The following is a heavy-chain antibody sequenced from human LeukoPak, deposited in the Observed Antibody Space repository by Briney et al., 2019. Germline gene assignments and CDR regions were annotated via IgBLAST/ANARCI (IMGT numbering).Heavy chain of an antibody. CDR2: IYPGNSQT. D-gene: IGHD2-21*02. CDR3: ARRSDFRNRFDP. V-gene: IGHV5-51*01. Sequence: GESLKISCKAFGYSFTNYWIDWVRQMPGKGLEWMGNIYPGNSQTTYRPSFEGQVTISADRSISTAYLQWNSLKASDTAMYYCARRSDFRNRFDPWGLGTLVTVSS. J-gene: IGHJ5*02. CDR1: GYSFTNYW.